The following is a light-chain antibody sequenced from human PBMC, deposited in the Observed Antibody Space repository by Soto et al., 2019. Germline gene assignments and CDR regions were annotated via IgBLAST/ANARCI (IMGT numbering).Light chain of an antibody. J-gene: IGLJ1*01. Sequence: QSVLTQPPSASGTPGQRVTISCSGSSSNIGSNTVNWYQQLPGTAPKLLIYSNNQRPSGVPDRFSGSKSGTSASLAISGLQSEDEADYYCAACDDSLNGYVFRTGTKLTVL. CDR3: AACDDSLNGYV. CDR1: SSNIGSNT. CDR2: SNN. V-gene: IGLV1-44*01.